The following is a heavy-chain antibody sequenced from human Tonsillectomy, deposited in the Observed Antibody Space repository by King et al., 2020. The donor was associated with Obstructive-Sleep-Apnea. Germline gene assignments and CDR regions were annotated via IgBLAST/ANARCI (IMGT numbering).Heavy chain of an antibody. CDR2: IYYSGST. V-gene: IGHV4-39*07. D-gene: IGHD6-6*01. Sequence: QLQESGPGLVKPSETLSLTCTVSGGSISSSSYYWGWIRQPPGKGLEWIGSIYYSGSTYYNPSLKSRVTISVDTSKNQFSLKLSSVTAADTAVYYCAGDRGYSSSSGDDNWFDPWGQGTLVTVSS. CDR1: GGSISSSSYY. CDR3: AGDRGYSSSSGDDNWFDP. J-gene: IGHJ5*02.